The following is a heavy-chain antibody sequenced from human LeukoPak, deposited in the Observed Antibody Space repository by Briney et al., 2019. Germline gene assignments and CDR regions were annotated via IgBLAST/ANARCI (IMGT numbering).Heavy chain of an antibody. J-gene: IGHJ4*02. CDR1: GFTFSSYG. CDR2: ITGRGDRT. Sequence: GGSLRLSCAASGFTFSSYGMHWVRQAPGKGLEWVSGITGRGDRTYYADSVKGRFTISRDNSKNTLYLQMNSLRAEDTAVYYCAKPQQLANFDYWGQGTLVTVSS. CDR3: AKPQQLANFDY. D-gene: IGHD6-13*01. V-gene: IGHV3-NL1*01.